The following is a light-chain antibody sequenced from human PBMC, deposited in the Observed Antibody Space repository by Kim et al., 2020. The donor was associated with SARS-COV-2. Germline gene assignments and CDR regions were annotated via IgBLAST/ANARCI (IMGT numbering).Light chain of an antibody. CDR3: QQRSKWPLT. Sequence: EVVMTQSPATLSVSPGERATLSCRASQSVSNALAWYQQKPGQAPRLLIYGASTRANGIPARFSGSGSGTEFTLTISGLQSEDFAVYYCQQRSKWPLTFGGGTKVDIK. CDR1: QSVSNA. V-gene: IGKV3D-15*01. CDR2: GAS. J-gene: IGKJ4*01.